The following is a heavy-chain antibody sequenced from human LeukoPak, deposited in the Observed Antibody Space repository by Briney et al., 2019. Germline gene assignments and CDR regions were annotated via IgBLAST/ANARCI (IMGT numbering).Heavy chain of an antibody. D-gene: IGHD6-13*01. CDR3: AKPGYSSSWFEGAFDI. J-gene: IGHJ3*02. V-gene: IGHV3-23*01. CDR1: GFTFSSYA. CDR2: ISGSGGST. Sequence: GGSLRLSCAASGFTFSSYAMSWVRQAPGKGLEWVSAISGSGGSTYYADSVKGRFTISRDNSKNTLYLQMNSLRAEDTAVYYCAKPGYSSSWFEGAFDIWGQGTMVTVSS.